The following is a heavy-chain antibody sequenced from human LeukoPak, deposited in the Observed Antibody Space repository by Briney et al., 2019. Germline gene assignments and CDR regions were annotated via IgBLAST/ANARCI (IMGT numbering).Heavy chain of an antibody. CDR1: GFTFSSYS. CDR3: ARVTTGKGGNADY. Sequence: GSLRLSCAASGFTFSSYSMNWVRQAPGKGLEWVSHITSSSSTIYYADSVKGRFTISRDNAKNSLYLQMNSLRDEDTAVYYCARVTTGKGGNADYWGQGTLVTVSS. CDR2: ITSSSSTI. D-gene: IGHD4-23*01. V-gene: IGHV3-48*02. J-gene: IGHJ4*02.